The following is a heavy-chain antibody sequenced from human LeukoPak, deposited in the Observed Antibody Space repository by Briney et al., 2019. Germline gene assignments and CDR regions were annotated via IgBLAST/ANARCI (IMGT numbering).Heavy chain of an antibody. J-gene: IGHJ4*02. CDR2: ISSSSSYI. D-gene: IGHD1-1*01. CDR1: KFTVSSKY. Sequence: PGGSLRLSCAASKFTVSSKYMSWVRQAPGKGLEWVSSISSSSSYIYYADSVKGRFTISRDNAKNSLYLQMNSLRAEDTAVYYCARGSLPEGYWGQGTLVTVSS. CDR3: ARGSLPEGY. V-gene: IGHV3-21*01.